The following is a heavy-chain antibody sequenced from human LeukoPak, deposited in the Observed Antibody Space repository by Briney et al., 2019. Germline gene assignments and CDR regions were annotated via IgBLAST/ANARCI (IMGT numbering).Heavy chain of an antibody. Sequence: SETLFLTCAVSGGSIGGSNWWTWVRQPPGKGLEWIGEIYHSGSTNYNPSLKSRVTISVDKSKNQFSLKLTSVTAADTAVYYCARNYGDNNFDYWGQGTLVTVSS. CDR3: ARNYGDNNFDY. D-gene: IGHD4-17*01. CDR1: GGSIGGSNW. V-gene: IGHV4-4*02. CDR2: IYHSGST. J-gene: IGHJ4*02.